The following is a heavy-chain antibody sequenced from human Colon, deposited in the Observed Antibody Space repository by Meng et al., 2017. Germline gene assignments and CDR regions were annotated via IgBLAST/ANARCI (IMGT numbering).Heavy chain of an antibody. CDR1: GFTFSDYY. J-gene: IGHJ4*02. Sequence: GESLKISCAASGFTFSDYYMSWFRQAPGKGLECISYISSSGSTIYYADSVKGRFTISRDNAKNSLYLQMNSLRAEDTAVYYCAGDAVASYYFDYWGRGTLVTVSS. CDR2: ISSSGSTI. CDR3: AGDAVASYYFDY. D-gene: IGHD1-26*01. V-gene: IGHV3-11*04.